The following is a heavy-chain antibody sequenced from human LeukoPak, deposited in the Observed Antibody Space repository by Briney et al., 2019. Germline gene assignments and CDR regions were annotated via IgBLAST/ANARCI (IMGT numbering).Heavy chain of an antibody. V-gene: IGHV3-23*01. D-gene: IGHD5-12*01. CDR3: AKAIVATTYFDY. CDR2: ISGSGGST. J-gene: IGHJ4*02. Sequence: GGSLRLPCAASGFTFSSYAMSWVRQAPGKGLEWVSAISGSGGSTYYADSVKGRFTISRDNSKNTLYLQMNSLRAEDTAVYYCAKAIVATTYFDYWGQGTLVTVSS. CDR1: GFTFSSYA.